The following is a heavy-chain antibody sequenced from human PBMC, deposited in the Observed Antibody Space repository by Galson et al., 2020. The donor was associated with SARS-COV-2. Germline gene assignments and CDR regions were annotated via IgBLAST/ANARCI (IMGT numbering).Heavy chain of an antibody. CDR2: ISYDGSNK. D-gene: IGHD2-15*01. Sequence: GESLKISFAASGFTFSSYGMHWVRQAPGKGLEWVAVISYDGSNKYYADSVKGRFTISRDNSKNTLYLQMNSLRAEDTAVYYCAKGGCSGGSCPPTDYWGQGTLVTVSS. CDR3: AKGGCSGGSCPPTDY. V-gene: IGHV3-30*18. J-gene: IGHJ4*02. CDR1: GFTFSSYG.